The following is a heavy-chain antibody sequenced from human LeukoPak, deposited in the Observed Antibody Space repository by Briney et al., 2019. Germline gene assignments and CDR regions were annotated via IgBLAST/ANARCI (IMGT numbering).Heavy chain of an antibody. CDR2: IYYSGST. D-gene: IGHD6-19*01. Sequence: SETLSLTCTVSGGSISSSSYYWGWIRQPPGKGLEWIGSIYYSGSTYYNPSLKSRVTISVDTSKNQFSLKLSSVTAADTAVYYCAREQAVARPSYYYYYYGTDVWGQGTTVTVSS. CDR3: AREQAVARPSYYYYYYGTDV. J-gene: IGHJ6*02. CDR1: GGSISSSSYY. V-gene: IGHV4-39*07.